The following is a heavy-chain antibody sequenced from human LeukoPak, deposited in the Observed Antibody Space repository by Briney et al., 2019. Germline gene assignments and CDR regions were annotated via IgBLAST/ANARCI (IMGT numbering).Heavy chain of an antibody. J-gene: IGHJ4*02. CDR1: GGSISSYY. Sequence: PSETLSLTCTVSGGSISSYYWSWIRQPPGKGLEWIGYIYYSGSTNYNPSLKSRVTISVDTSKNQFSLKLSSVTAADTAVYYCARHDSSGHYYFVYWGQGTLVTVSS. V-gene: IGHV4-59*08. D-gene: IGHD3-22*01. CDR3: ARHDSSGHYYFVY. CDR2: IYYSGST.